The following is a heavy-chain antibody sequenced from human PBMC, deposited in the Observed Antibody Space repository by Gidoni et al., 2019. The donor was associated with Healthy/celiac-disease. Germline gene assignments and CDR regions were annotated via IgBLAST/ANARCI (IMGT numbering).Heavy chain of an antibody. V-gene: IGHV4-39*02. CDR1: GGSIGISGYY. CDR2: IYYSGST. J-gene: IGHJ4*02. Sequence: QLQLQESGTGLVKPSETRSPTGTVSGGSIGISGYYWGWIRQPPGKGLEWIGSIYYSGSTYYNPSLKSRVTISVDTSKNQFSLKLSSVTAADTAVYYCAREARNVVVVAAAPFDYWGQGTLVTVSS. D-gene: IGHD2-15*01. CDR3: AREARNVVVVAAAPFDY.